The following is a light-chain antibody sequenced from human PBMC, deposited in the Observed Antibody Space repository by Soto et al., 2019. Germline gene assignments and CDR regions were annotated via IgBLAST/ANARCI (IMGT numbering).Light chain of an antibody. Sequence: TVLTQSPGTLSLSPGEGATLSCRASQTVSSNKLAWYQQKPGQAPKVLIYGASSRATGVPDRFSGSGSGTDFTLTISRLEPEDFAVYYCQQYGSSPRTFGQGTKVEIK. CDR2: GAS. J-gene: IGKJ1*01. CDR3: QQYGSSPRT. CDR1: QTVSSNK. V-gene: IGKV3-20*01.